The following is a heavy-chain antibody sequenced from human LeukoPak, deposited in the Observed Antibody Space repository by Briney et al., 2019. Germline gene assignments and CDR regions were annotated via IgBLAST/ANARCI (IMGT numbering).Heavy chain of an antibody. J-gene: IGHJ4*02. CDR1: GGSITSGAYA. D-gene: IGHD3-10*01. CDR3: ARGGGFYGSGTTHFDY. Sequence: PSETLSLTCAVSGGSITSGAYAWSWIRQPPGKGLEWIGYIYRSGSTSYKPSLKSRLSITIDKSKNQFSLNLGSVTAADTAFYYCARGGGFYGSGTTHFDYWGQGTLATVSS. V-gene: IGHV4-30-2*01. CDR2: IYRSGST.